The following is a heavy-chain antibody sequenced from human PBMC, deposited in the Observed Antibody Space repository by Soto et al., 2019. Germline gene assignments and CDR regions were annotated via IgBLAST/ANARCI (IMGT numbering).Heavy chain of an antibody. V-gene: IGHV3-66*01. CDR2: IYSGSTT. CDR3: AIRASYYDSSGYFDY. D-gene: IGHD3-22*01. J-gene: IGHJ4*02. CDR1: GLAVSDNY. Sequence: GGSLRLSCAPSGLAVSDNYMAWVRQAPGKGLEWVSVIYSGSTTYYADSVKGRFTISRDNPKNTVYLQMNRLRAEDTAMYYCAIRASYYDSSGYFDYWGQGTLVTVSS.